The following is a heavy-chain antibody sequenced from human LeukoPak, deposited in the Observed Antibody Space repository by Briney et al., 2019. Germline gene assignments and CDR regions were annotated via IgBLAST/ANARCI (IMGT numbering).Heavy chain of an antibody. CDR1: GYTFTSYG. V-gene: IGHV1-18*01. D-gene: IGHD3-22*01. CDR2: ISTYKGNT. J-gene: IGHJ5*02. CDR3: ARGLTMIVVVSLYNWFDP. Sequence: ASVKVSCKASGYTFTSYGISWVRQAPGQGLEWMGWISTYKGNTNYAQKLQGRVTMTRDTSISTAYMELSRLRSDDTAVYYCARGLTMIVVVSLYNWFDPWGQGTLVTVSS.